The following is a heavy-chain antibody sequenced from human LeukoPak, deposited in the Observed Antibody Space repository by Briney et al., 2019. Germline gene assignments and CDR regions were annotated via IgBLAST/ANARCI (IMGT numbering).Heavy chain of an antibody. D-gene: IGHD3-16*01. CDR1: GFIFSNYA. Sequence: GGSLRLSCTGFIFSNYAVSWVRQAPGKGLEWVSAISGSGGNTFYADSVKGRFTISRDNSKNTLYLQMNSLRAEDTAVYYCVGGPARIRYWGQGTLVTVSS. CDR2: ISGSGGNT. CDR3: VGGPARIRY. V-gene: IGHV3-23*01. J-gene: IGHJ4*02.